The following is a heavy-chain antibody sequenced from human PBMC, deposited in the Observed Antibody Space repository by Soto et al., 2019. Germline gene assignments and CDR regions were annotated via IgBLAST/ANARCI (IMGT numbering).Heavy chain of an antibody. Sequence: SETLSLTCTVSGASISNDYWSWIRQPPGKRLEYIGFIYNGGSPNYNPSLESRLTISPDTSQNQFSLKLKSVTAAGTVVYYCARGEWFARGYGMDVWGRGTTVTVSS. V-gene: IGHV4-59*01. J-gene: IGHJ6*02. CDR3: ARGEWFARGYGMDV. CDR1: GASISNDY. CDR2: IYNGGSP. D-gene: IGHD3-3*01.